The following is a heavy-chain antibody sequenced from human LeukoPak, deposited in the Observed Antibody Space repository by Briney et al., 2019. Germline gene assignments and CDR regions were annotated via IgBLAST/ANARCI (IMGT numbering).Heavy chain of an antibody. CDR2: IYYSGSA. CDR3: ARENRGIAAADI. D-gene: IGHD6-13*01. J-gene: IGHJ3*02. CDR1: GGSISSYY. Sequence: PSETLSLTCTVSGGSISSYYWSWIRQPPGKGLEWIGYIYYSGSATYNPSLKSRVSMSVDTSQNKFSLNLNSVTAADTAIYYCARENRGIAAADIWGQGTMVTVSS. V-gene: IGHV4-59*12.